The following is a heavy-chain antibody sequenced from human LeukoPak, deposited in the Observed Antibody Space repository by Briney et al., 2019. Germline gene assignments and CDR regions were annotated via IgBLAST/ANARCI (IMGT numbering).Heavy chain of an antibody. Sequence: ASVKVSCKASGYTITSYGISWVRQAPGQGLEWMGWISAYNGNTNYAQKLQGRVTMTTDTSTSTAYMELRSLRSDDTAVYYCARDGFIAVAATFDYWGQGTLVTVSS. J-gene: IGHJ4*02. CDR2: ISAYNGNT. CDR3: ARDGFIAVAATFDY. D-gene: IGHD6-19*01. V-gene: IGHV1-18*01. CDR1: GYTITSYG.